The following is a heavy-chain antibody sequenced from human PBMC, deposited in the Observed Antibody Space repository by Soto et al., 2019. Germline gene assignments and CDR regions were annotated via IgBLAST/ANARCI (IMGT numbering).Heavy chain of an antibody. D-gene: IGHD3-22*01. J-gene: IGHJ4*02. CDR3: ARDSHSKYYDSSGYLGPHSFDY. CDR1: GFTFSSYG. Sequence: QVQLVESGGGVVQPGRSLRLSCAASGFTFSSYGMHWVRQAPGKGLEWVAVIWYDGSNNYYADSVKGRFTISRDNSKNTLYLQMNSLRAEDTAVYYCARDSHSKYYDSSGYLGPHSFDYWGQGTLVTVSS. CDR2: IWYDGSNN. V-gene: IGHV3-33*01.